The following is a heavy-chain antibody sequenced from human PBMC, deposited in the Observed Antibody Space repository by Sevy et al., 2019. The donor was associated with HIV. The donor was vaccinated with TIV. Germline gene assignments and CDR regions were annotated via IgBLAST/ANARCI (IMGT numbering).Heavy chain of an antibody. V-gene: IGHV3-48*03. CDR3: ARGPHYYYDSSAFFEY. J-gene: IGHJ4*02. CDR2: IVNSGSTV. Sequence: GGSLRLSCTAAGFTFSGYEMNWVRQAPGKGLEWVSSIVNSGSTVYYADSVKGRFTISRDNAKNSLFLQMNSLRAEDTAVYYCARGPHYYYDSSAFFEYWGQGTLVTVSS. D-gene: IGHD3-22*01. CDR1: GFTFSGYE.